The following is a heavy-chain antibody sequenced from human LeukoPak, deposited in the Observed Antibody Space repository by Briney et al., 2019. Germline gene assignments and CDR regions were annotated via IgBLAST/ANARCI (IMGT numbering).Heavy chain of an antibody. Sequence: ASVKVSCKASGYTFTSYGISWVRRAPGQGLEWMGWISAYNGNTNYAQKLQGRVTMTTDTSTSTAYMELRSLRSDDTAVYYCARAPYCSGGSCYSGYYYYGMDVWGKGTTVTVSS. J-gene: IGHJ6*04. V-gene: IGHV1-18*04. CDR3: ARAPYCSGGSCYSGYYYYGMDV. CDR2: ISAYNGNT. D-gene: IGHD2-15*01. CDR1: GYTFTSYG.